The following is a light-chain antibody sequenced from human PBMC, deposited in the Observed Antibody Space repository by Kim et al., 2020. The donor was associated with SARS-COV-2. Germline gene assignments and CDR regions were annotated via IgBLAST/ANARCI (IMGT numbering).Light chain of an antibody. CDR1: SGHSSYA. CDR2: LNSDGSH. CDR3: QTWATGIVV. V-gene: IGLV4-69*01. Sequence: QLVLTQSPSASASLGASVKLTCTLNSGHSSYAIAWHQQQSEKGPRYLMRLNSDGSHTKGDGIPDRFSGSSSGAERYLTISSLQSEDEADYYCQTWATGIVVFGGGTQLTVL. J-gene: IGLJ2*01.